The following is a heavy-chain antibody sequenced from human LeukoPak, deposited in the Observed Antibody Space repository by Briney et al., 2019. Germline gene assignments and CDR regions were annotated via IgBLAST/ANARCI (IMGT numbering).Heavy chain of an antibody. V-gene: IGHV4-39*01. CDR1: GGSISSSSYY. D-gene: IGHD2-21*01. Sequence: PSETLSLTCTVSGGSISSSSYYWGWIRQPPGKGLEWIGSIYYSGSTYYNPSLKSRVTISVDTSKNQFSLKLSSVTAADTAVYYCARRDPAYCGGDCYSSFDYWGQGTLVTVSS. J-gene: IGHJ4*02. CDR3: ARRDPAYCGGDCYSSFDY. CDR2: IYYSGST.